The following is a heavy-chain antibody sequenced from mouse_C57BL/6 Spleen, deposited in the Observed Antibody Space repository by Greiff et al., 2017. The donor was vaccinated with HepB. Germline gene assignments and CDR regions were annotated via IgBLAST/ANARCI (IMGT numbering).Heavy chain of an antibody. Sequence: QVQLQQPGAELVRPGTSVKLSCKASGYTFTSYWMHWVKQRPGQGLEWIGVIDPSDSYTNYNQKFQGKATLTVDTSSSTAYMQLSSLTSEDSAVYYCASPYISGYLYAMDYWGQGTSVTVSS. CDR1: GYTFTSYW. CDR2: IDPSDSYT. CDR3: ASPYISGYLYAMDY. V-gene: IGHV1-59*01. D-gene: IGHD3-2*02. J-gene: IGHJ4*01.